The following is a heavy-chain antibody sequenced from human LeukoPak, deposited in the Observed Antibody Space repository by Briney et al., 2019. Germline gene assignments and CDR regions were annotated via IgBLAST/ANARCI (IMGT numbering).Heavy chain of an antibody. Sequence: GESLKISCKGSGYSFTSYWIGWVRQMPGKGLEWMGIIYPGDSDTRYSPTFQGQVTISADKSLSTAYLQWSSLKASDTAVYYCAREVDFWSGYYDYWGQGTLVTVSS. J-gene: IGHJ4*02. CDR3: AREVDFWSGYYDY. D-gene: IGHD3-3*01. V-gene: IGHV5-51*01. CDR1: GYSFTSYW. CDR2: IYPGDSDT.